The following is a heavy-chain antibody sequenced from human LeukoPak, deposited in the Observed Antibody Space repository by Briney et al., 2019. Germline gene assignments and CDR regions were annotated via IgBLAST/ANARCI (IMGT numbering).Heavy chain of an antibody. CDR1: RGSIISSSYY. Sequence: SETLSLTCTVSRGSIISSSYYWDWIREPPGRGLEWIGGIYYTGSTYYNPSLKSRVTIYVDTSKILFSLKLSSVTAADTAVYYCARRDYSGDYFDYWGQGTLVTVSS. CDR2: IYYTGST. V-gene: IGHV4-39*02. D-gene: IGHD2-15*01. CDR3: ARRDYSGDYFDY. J-gene: IGHJ4*02.